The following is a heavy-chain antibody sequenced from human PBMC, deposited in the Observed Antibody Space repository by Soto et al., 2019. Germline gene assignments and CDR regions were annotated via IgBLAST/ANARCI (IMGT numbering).Heavy chain of an antibody. CDR2: ISSSSSYI. J-gene: IGHJ2*01. CDR1: GFTFSSYS. V-gene: IGHV3-21*01. CDR3: ARDLRPYWYFDL. Sequence: PGGSLRLSCAASGFTFSSYSMNLVRQAPGKGLEWVSSISSSSSYIYYADSVKGRFTISRDNAKNSLYLQMNSLRAEDTAVYYCARDLRPYWYFDLWGRGTLVTVSS. D-gene: IGHD6-25*01.